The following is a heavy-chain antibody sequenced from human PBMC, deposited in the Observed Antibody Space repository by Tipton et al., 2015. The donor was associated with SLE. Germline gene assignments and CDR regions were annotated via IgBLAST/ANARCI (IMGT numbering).Heavy chain of an antibody. D-gene: IGHD4-17*01. CDR2: ISYDGNNK. Sequence: SLRLSCAASGFSFSSYDMHWVRQAPGKGLEWVAGISYDGNNKHYADFVKGRFTISRDISKNMLYLQMNSLRAEDTAMYYCAKLALTTTTDCWGQGTLVTVSS. J-gene: IGHJ4*02. CDR1: GFSFSSYD. CDR3: AKLALTTTTDC. V-gene: IGHV3-30*18.